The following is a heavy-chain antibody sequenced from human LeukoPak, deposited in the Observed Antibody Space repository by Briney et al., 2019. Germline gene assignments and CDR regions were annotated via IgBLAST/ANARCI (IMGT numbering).Heavy chain of an antibody. CDR2: INHSGST. Sequence: KPSETLSLSCAVYGGSFSGYYWSWIRQPPGKGLEWIGEINHSGSTNYNPSLMSRVTISVDTSKNQFSLKLSSVTAADTAVYYCARGNTVVTHWYFDLWGRGTLVTVSS. CDR1: GGSFSGYY. CDR3: ARGNTVVTHWYFDL. J-gene: IGHJ2*01. D-gene: IGHD4-23*01. V-gene: IGHV4-34*01.